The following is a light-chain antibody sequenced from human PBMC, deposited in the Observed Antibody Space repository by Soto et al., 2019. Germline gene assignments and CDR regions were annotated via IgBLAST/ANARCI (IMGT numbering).Light chain of an antibody. J-gene: IGKJ2*01. CDR2: GSS. V-gene: IGKV3-20*01. CDR3: QQYCSSPPYT. Sequence: VLTQSPGTLSLSTGERATLSCRASQSVSGSYLDWYQQKPGQSPRLLIYGSSDRATPIPDRVSGSGSGRDVSVTISSVEHEDFVVYYCQQYCSSPPYTFGQGNKLEI. CDR1: QSVSGSY.